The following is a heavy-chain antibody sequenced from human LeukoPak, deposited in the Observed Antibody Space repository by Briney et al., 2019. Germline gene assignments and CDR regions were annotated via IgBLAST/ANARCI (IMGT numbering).Heavy chain of an antibody. CDR2: ISSSSSTI. CDR3: AREAGDYGDPRREFHY. Sequence: GGSLSLSCAVSGFTFSTYSMNWVRQAPGKGLEWVSYISSSSSTIFYADSLKGRFTISRDNAKNSLYLQMNSLRDEDTAVYYCAREAGDYGDPRREFHYWGQGTLVTVSS. J-gene: IGHJ4*02. D-gene: IGHD4-17*01. CDR1: GFTFSTYS. V-gene: IGHV3-48*02.